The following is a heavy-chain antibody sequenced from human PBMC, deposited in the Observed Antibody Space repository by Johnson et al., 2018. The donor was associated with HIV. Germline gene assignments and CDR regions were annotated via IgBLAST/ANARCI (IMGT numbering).Heavy chain of an antibody. V-gene: IGHV3-23*04. D-gene: IGHD2-8*02. CDR2: TPGGDGGT. Sequence: VQLVESGGGVVQPGGSLRLSCAASGFKYAASGLAFSNYAVKWVSHTPGGDGGTSFADSVRGRYIISRDNSKNTLYLQMNSLRAEDTAVYYCAKHIVLVVYAIGAAFDIWGQGTMVTVSS. CDR3: AKHIVLVVYAIGAAFDI. J-gene: IGHJ3*02. CDR1: GFKYAAS.